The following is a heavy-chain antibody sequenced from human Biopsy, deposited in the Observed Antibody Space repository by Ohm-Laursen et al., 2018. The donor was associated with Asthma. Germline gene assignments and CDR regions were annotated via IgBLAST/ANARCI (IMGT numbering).Heavy chain of an antibody. CDR2: IHYIGST. D-gene: IGHD2-15*01. V-gene: IGHV4-59*01. Sequence: SETLSLTCTVAGVSIRSYYWTWIRHPPGKGLEWIGNIHYIGSTYSNPSLKSRVTISVDTSKKQISLRLSSVIAADTAVYYCAGFCSGGNCPDHWGQGTLVTVSS. CDR1: GVSIRSYY. J-gene: IGHJ4*02. CDR3: AGFCSGGNCPDH.